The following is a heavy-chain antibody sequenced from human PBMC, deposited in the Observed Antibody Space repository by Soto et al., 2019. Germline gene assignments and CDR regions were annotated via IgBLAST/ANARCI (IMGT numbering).Heavy chain of an antibody. J-gene: IGHJ6*02. D-gene: IGHD3-3*01. CDR3: ARYCVLWSGRLPLGMDV. CDR2: INPNSGGT. CDR1: GYTFTGYY. V-gene: IGHV1-2*02. Sequence: GASVKVSCKASGYTFTGYYMHWVRQAPGQGLEWMGWINPNSGGTNYAQKFQGRVTMTRDTSIITAYMELSMLRSEDTAVYYCARYCVLWSGRLPLGMDVWTQGNTVTGSS.